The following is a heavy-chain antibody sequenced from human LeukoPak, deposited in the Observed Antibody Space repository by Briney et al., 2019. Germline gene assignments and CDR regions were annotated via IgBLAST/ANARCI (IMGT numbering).Heavy chain of an antibody. Sequence: GASVKVSCKASGYTFSSYAINWVRQAPGQGLEWMGWINTNTGNPTYAQGFTGRFVFSLDTSVTTAYLQISSLKAEDIAVYYCGRHSDRVLGNHYYYYGMDVWGQGTTVTVSS. CDR3: GRHSDRVLGNHYYYYGMDV. V-gene: IGHV7-4-1*02. CDR2: INTNTGNP. CDR1: GYTFSSYA. J-gene: IGHJ6*02. D-gene: IGHD2-21*01.